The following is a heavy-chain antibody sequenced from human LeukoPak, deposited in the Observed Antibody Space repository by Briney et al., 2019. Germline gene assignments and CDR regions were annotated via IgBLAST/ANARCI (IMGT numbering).Heavy chain of an antibody. CDR1: GYTFTGYY. CDR3: ARDQFGEEYFDY. Sequence: VASVKVSCKASGYTFTGYYMHLVRQAPGQGLEWMGRINPNSGGTNYAQKFQGRVTMTRDTSISTAYMELSRLRSDDTAVYYCARDQFGEEYFDYWGQGTLVTVSS. CDR2: INPNSGGT. V-gene: IGHV1-2*06. J-gene: IGHJ4*02. D-gene: IGHD3-10*01.